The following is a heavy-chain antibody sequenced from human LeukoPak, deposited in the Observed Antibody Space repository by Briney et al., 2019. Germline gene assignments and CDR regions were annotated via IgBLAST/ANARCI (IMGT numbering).Heavy chain of an antibody. CDR2: IYHSGST. V-gene: IGHV4-30-2*01. Sequence: SSETLSLTCTVSGGSISSSSYSRSWIRQPPGKGLEWIGYIYHSGSTYYNPSLKSRVTISVDRSKNQFSLKLSSVTAADTAVYYCARSFFSRGYSYPDAFDIWGQGKMVTVSS. D-gene: IGHD5-18*01. J-gene: IGHJ3*02. CDR1: GGSISSSSYS. CDR3: ARSFFSRGYSYPDAFDI.